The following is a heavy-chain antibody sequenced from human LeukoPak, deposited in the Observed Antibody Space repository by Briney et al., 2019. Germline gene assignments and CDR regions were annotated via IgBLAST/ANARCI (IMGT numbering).Heavy chain of an antibody. Sequence: SETLSLTCTVSGGSISSGDYYWSWIRQPPGKGLEWIGYIYYSGSTYYNPSLKSRVTISVDKSKNQFSLKLSSVTAADTAVYYCASLDSTGSRPYYYYGMDVWGQGTTVTVSS. V-gene: IGHV4-30-4*01. D-gene: IGHD3-9*01. CDR2: IYYSGST. CDR3: ASLDSTGSRPYYYYGMDV. CDR1: GGSISSGDYY. J-gene: IGHJ6*02.